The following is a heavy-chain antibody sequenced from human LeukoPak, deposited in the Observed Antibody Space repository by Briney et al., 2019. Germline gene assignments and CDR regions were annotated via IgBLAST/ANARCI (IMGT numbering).Heavy chain of an antibody. CDR3: ARDSSGWERDYYYMDV. J-gene: IGHJ6*03. D-gene: IGHD6-19*01. Sequence: ASVKVSCKASGYTFNTYGISWVRQAPGQGLEWMGWISAYNGNTNYAQKLQGRVTMTTDTSTSTAYMELRSLRSDDTAVYYCARDSSGWERDYYYMDVWGKGTTVTVSS. V-gene: IGHV1-18*01. CDR1: GYTFNTYG. CDR2: ISAYNGNT.